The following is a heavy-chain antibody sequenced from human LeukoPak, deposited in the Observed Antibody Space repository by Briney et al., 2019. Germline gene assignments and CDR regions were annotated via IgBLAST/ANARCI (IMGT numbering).Heavy chain of an antibody. V-gene: IGHV3-23*01. CDR1: GFTFSSYS. CDR2: IGDNGGDT. D-gene: IGHD1-26*01. J-gene: IGHJ4*02. Sequence: GGSLRLSCAASGFTFSSYSMNWVRQAPGKGLEWVSAIGDNGGDTKYADSVKGRFTISRDNSKNTLYLQMNNLRAEDTAVYYCAKAPKIFPLLYSGSYYFDYWGQGTLVTVSS. CDR3: AKAPKIFPLLYSGSYYFDY.